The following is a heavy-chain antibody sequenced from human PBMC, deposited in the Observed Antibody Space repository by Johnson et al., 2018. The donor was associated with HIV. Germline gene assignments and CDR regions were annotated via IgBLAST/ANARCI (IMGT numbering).Heavy chain of an antibody. V-gene: IGHV3-30*03. D-gene: IGHD1-1*01. CDR1: GFTFSSYG. Sequence: QVQLVESGGGVVQPGRSLRLSCAASGFTFSSYGMHWVRQAPGKGLEWVAVISYDGSNKYYADSVKGRFTISRDNSKNTLYLQMNSLRTEDTAVYYCARGDGVTSAFDIWGQGTVVTVSS. J-gene: IGHJ3*02. CDR3: ARGDGVTSAFDI. CDR2: ISYDGSNK.